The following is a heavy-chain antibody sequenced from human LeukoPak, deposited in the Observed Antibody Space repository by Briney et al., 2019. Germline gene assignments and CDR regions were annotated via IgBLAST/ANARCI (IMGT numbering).Heavy chain of an antibody. V-gene: IGHV4-61*02. Sequence: SETLSLTCTVSGGSISSGYYYWSWIRQPAGKGLEWIGRMYTSGSTEYNPSLNSRVTISVDTSKNQFSLKLSSVTAADTAVYYCARGVVTDDYYMDVWGKGTTVTVSS. CDR1: GGSISSGYYY. CDR3: ARGVVTDDYYMDV. D-gene: IGHD2-21*02. J-gene: IGHJ6*03. CDR2: MYTSGST.